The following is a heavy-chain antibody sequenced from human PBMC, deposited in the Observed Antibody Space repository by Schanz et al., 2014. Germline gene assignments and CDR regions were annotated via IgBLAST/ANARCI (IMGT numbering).Heavy chain of an antibody. CDR3: AKIERNED. CDR2: IGTSGGT. V-gene: IGHV3-23*01. D-gene: IGHD1-1*01. Sequence: EVPLLASGGGLVQPGGSLKLSCAASGLIFSNYVMSWVRQAPGKGLEWVSTIGTSGGTNYAESVKGRFTISRDNSKNTLYLQMNSLRAEDTAVYFCAKIERNEDWGQGTLVTVSS. J-gene: IGHJ4*02. CDR1: GLIFSNYV.